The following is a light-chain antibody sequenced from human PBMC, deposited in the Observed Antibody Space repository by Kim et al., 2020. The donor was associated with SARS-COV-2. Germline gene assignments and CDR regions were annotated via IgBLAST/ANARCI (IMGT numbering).Light chain of an antibody. V-gene: IGLV3-1*01. CDR2: QDD. CDR1: KLGDKF. Sequence: SYELTQPPAVSVSPGQTANIPCAGEKLGDKFVCWYQQRPGQSPQLVIHQDDKRPSGVHDRFSGSNSGNTATLTISGTQAMDEADYYCQAWDIGTVLFGGGTQLTVL. CDR3: QAWDIGTVL. J-gene: IGLJ2*01.